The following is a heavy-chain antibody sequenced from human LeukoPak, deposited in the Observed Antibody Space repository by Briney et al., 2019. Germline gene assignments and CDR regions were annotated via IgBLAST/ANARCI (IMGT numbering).Heavy chain of an antibody. Sequence: GGSLRLSCAASGFNFKSYAMHWVRQAPGKGLEWVSSISSSSSYIYYADSVKGRFTISRDNSKNTLYLQMNSLRAEDTAVYYCAKDFGRSGSYYTPTYYFDYWGQGTLVTVSS. V-gene: IGHV3-21*04. D-gene: IGHD1-26*01. CDR1: GFNFKSYA. CDR2: ISSSSSYI. CDR3: AKDFGRSGSYYTPTYYFDY. J-gene: IGHJ4*02.